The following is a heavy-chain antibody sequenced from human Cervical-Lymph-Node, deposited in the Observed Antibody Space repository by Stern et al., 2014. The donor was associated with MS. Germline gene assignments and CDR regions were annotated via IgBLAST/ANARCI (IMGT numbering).Heavy chain of an antibody. CDR2: VIPIFGTA. CDR1: GGTFSSSA. J-gene: IGHJ6*02. Sequence: QMQLVQSGAAVKKPGSSVKVSCTASGGTFSSSAISWVRQAPRQGLEWVGGVIPIFGTANYAQKFQGRVTITADESTSTAYMELSSLRSEDTAVYYCARGELKEGLVRGMDVWGQGTTVTVSS. CDR3: ARGELKEGLVRGMDV. D-gene: IGHD1-26*01. V-gene: IGHV1-69*01.